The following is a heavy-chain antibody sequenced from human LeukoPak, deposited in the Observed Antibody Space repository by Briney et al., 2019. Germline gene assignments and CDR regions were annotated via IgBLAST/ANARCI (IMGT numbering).Heavy chain of an antibody. V-gene: IGHV1-69*02. CDR1: GGTFSSYT. Sequence: SVKVSCKASGGTFSSYTISWVRQAPGQGLEWMGRIIPILGIANYAQKFQGRVTITADKSTSTAYMELSSLRSEDTAVYHCARGKWLQSLNWFDPWGQGTLVTVSS. CDR2: IIPILGIA. CDR3: ARGKWLQSLNWFDP. D-gene: IGHD5-24*01. J-gene: IGHJ5*02.